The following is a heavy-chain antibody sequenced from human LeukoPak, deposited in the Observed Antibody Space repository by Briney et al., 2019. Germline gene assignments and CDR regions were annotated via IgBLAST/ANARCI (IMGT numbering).Heavy chain of an antibody. CDR1: GGSISSYY. CDR2: INHSGST. Sequence: SETLSLTCTVSGGSISSYYWSWIRQPPGKGLEWIGEINHSGSTNYNPSLKSRVTISVDTSKNQFSLKLSSVTAADTAVYYCARRRGSGWYGDAFDIWGQGTMVTVSS. D-gene: IGHD6-19*01. J-gene: IGHJ3*02. CDR3: ARRRGSGWYGDAFDI. V-gene: IGHV4-34*01.